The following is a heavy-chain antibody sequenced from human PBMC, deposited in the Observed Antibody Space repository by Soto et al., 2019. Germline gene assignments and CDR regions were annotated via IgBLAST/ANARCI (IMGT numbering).Heavy chain of an antibody. D-gene: IGHD5-18*01. J-gene: IGHJ3*02. CDR2: MNPKSGGA. Sequence: GASVKVSCKTSGYTFTDYYTHWVRQAPGQGLEWVGWMNPKSGGAYFAQKFQGRVTLTRDTSIGTAYIEVNSLTSDDTAVYFCTRENIENSDGLYDAFDIWCQGTTVTVSS. V-gene: IGHV1-2*02. CDR1: GYTFTDYY. CDR3: TRENIENSDGLYDAFDI.